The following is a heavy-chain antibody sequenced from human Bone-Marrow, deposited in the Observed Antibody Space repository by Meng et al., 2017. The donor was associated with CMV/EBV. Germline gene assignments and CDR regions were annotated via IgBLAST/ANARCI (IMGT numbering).Heavy chain of an antibody. D-gene: IGHD3-10*01. CDR2: IRYDGSNK. CDR1: GFTFSGYG. Sequence: GGSLRLSCAASGFTFSGYGIHWVRQAPGKGLEWVAFIRYDGSNKYCADSVKGRFTISRDNSKNTAYVQMNSLRAEDTAVYYCAKGPSGGSYHCDCWGQRPLVAIYS. J-gene: IGHJ4*02. V-gene: IGHV3-30*02. CDR3: AKGPSGGSYHCDC.